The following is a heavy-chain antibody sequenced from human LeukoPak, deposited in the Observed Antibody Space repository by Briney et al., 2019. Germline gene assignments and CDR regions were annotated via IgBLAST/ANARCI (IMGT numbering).Heavy chain of an antibody. CDR3: AVAGGSSTSRYRSACRFDP. J-gene: IGHJ5*02. Sequence: ASVKVSCKASGYTFTGYYMHWVRQAPGQGLEWMGWINPNSGGTNYAQEFQGRVTMTRDTSISTAYMELSRLRSDDTAVYYCAVAGGSSTSRYRSACRFDPWGQGTLVTVSS. V-gene: IGHV1-2*02. CDR1: GYTFTGYY. CDR2: INPNSGGT. D-gene: IGHD2-2*02.